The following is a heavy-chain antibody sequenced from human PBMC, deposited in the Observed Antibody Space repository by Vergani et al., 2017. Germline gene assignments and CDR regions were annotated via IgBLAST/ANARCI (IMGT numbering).Heavy chain of an antibody. CDR1: GYSFTSYW. CDR3: ARRRYCSSTSCYNGGRAFDI. CDR2: IYPGDSDT. J-gene: IGHJ3*02. V-gene: IGHV5-51*01. D-gene: IGHD2-2*02. Sequence: EVQLLESGGGLVQPGESLKISCKGSGYSFTSYWIGWVRQMPGKGLGWMGIIYPGDSDTRYSPSFQGQVTISADKSISTAYLQWSSLKASDTAMYYCARRRYCSSTSCYNGGRAFDIWGQGTMVTVSS.